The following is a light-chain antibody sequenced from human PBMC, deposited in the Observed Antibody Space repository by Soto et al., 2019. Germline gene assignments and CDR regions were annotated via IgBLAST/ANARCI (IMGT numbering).Light chain of an antibody. CDR1: ETMSIKY. J-gene: IGKJ1*01. V-gene: IGKV3-20*01. Sequence: EIVLTQSPDTLSLSPGEGATLSCRASETMSIKYLAWYQQKPGQPPRLLIYGGSSRAAGIPDRFSGSGSGTDFTLTISRLAPEDFAVYYCQQYGSSRTFGQGTKVEV. CDR2: GGS. CDR3: QQYGSSRT.